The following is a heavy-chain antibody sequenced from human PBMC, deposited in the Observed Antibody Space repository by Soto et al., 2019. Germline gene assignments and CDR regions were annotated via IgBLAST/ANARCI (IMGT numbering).Heavy chain of an antibody. V-gene: IGHV4-39*01. J-gene: IGHJ5*02. Sequence: SETLSLTCTVSGGSISSSSYYWGWIRQPPGKGLEWIGSIYYSGSTYYNPSLKSRVTISVDTSKNQFSLKLGSVTAADTAVYYCASPQKYCSSTSCYQGWFDPWGQGTLVTVSS. CDR3: ASPQKYCSSTSCYQGWFDP. D-gene: IGHD2-2*01. CDR1: GGSISSSSYY. CDR2: IYYSGST.